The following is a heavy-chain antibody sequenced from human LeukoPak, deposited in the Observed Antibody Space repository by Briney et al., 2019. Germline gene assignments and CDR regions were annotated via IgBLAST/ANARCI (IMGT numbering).Heavy chain of an antibody. CDR1: GGSISSYY. CDR2: IYYSGST. D-gene: IGHD3-22*01. V-gene: IGHV4-59*01. J-gene: IGHJ6*03. Sequence: SETLSLTCTVSGGSISSYYWSWIRQPPGKGLEWIGYIYYSGSTNYNPSLKSRVTISVDTSKNQFSLRLSSVTAADTAVYYCARVSYYYDSSGYTENYYYYYMDVWGKGTTVTVSS. CDR3: ARVSYYYDSSGYTENYYYYYMDV.